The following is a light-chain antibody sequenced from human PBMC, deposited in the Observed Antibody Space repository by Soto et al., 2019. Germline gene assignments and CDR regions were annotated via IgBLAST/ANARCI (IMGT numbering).Light chain of an antibody. CDR2: TNN. Sequence: QAVVTQPPSVSGTPGHKVSISCSGSTSNLGGNTVNWYQQLPGTAPKLLIYTNNQRPSGVPDRFSGSKSGTSASLAISGLRSEDEAAFYCAAWDDSLNAVVFGGGTKLTVL. CDR3: AAWDDSLNAVV. V-gene: IGLV1-44*01. CDR1: TSNLGGNT. J-gene: IGLJ2*01.